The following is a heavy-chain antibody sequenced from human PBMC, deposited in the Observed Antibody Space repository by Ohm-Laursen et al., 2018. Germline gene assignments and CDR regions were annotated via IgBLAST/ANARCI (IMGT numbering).Heavy chain of an antibody. CDR3: AREYCSTTSCPPVGV. CDR1: GDSVSSNSAA. Sequence: QTLSLTCAISGDSVSSNSAAWNWFRQSPSRGLEWLGRTYYRSKWYTDYAVSVKSRITINPDTSKNQFSLHLNSVTPEDTAVYYCAREYCSTTSCPPVGVWGQGTTVTVSS. CDR2: TYYRSKWYT. V-gene: IGHV6-1*01. J-gene: IGHJ6*02. D-gene: IGHD2-2*01.